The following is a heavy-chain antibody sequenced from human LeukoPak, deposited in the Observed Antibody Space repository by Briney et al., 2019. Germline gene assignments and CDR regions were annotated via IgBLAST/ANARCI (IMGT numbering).Heavy chain of an antibody. CDR3: ARDVGHSHYEIWLDP. D-gene: IGHD3-16*01. V-gene: IGHV3-11*01. Sequence: GSLTLACTGSGLKFSDYYMTWIRQNLGKGMEWLAYINTGGIKVSYADSVKGRFTVSRDNVRNSVYLQMNSLTAEDTAIYYRARDVGHSHYEIWLDPWGQGTLVTVSS. CDR1: GLKFSDYY. J-gene: IGHJ5*02. CDR2: INTGGIKV.